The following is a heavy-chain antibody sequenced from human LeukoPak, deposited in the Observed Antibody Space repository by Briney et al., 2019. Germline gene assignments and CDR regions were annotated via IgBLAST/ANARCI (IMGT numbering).Heavy chain of an antibody. D-gene: IGHD1-14*01. Sequence: GGSLRLSCAASGFTFSDYAIHWVRQAPGKGLEWVAVISYDGNNKEYGDSVKGRFTISRDNSKSTVYLQVNSLRGEDTAVFYCARDPLNRRWGSYYFDYWGQGTLVTVSS. CDR2: ISYDGNNK. V-gene: IGHV3-30-3*01. J-gene: IGHJ4*02. CDR3: ARDPLNRRWGSYYFDY. CDR1: GFTFSDYA.